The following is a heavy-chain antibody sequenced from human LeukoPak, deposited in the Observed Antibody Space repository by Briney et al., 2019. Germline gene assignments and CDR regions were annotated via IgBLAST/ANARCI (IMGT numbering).Heavy chain of an antibody. CDR3: ARLESTVTHEYFQH. CDR2: INPNSGGT. Sequence: GASVKVSCKASGYTFTGYYMHWVRQAPGQGLVWMGWINPNSGGTNYAQKFQGRVTMTRDTSISTAYMELSRLRSDDTAVYYCARLESTVTHEYFQHWGQGTLVTVSS. CDR1: GYTFTGYY. V-gene: IGHV1-2*02. J-gene: IGHJ1*01. D-gene: IGHD4-17*01.